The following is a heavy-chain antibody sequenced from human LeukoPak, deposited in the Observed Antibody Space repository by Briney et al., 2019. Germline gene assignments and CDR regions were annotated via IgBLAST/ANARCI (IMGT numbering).Heavy chain of an antibody. V-gene: IGHV4-34*01. D-gene: IGHD3-22*01. CDR3: ARVSGSYYYDSSGYHIYYYGMDV. CDR1: GGSFSGYY. J-gene: IGHJ6*02. CDR2: INHSGST. Sequence: KPSETLSLTCAVYGGSFSGYYWSWIRQPPGKGLEWIGEINHSGSTNYNPSLKSRVTLSVDTSKNQFSLKLSSVTAADTAVYYCARVSGSYYYDSSGYHIYYYGMDVWGQGTTVTVSS.